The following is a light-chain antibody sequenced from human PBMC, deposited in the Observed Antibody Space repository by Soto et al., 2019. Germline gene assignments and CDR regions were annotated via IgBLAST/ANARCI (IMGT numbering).Light chain of an antibody. J-gene: IGLJ1*01. CDR3: SSYTSSNTPYV. V-gene: IGLV2-14*01. Sequence: QSALTQPASVSGSPGQSITISCTGSSSGVGAYHFVSWHQHHPGKAPKLILYEVTARPSGVSSRFSGSKSGNTASLTISGLQADDEANYYCSSYTSSNTPYVFGTGTKGTVL. CDR1: SSGVGAYHF. CDR2: EVT.